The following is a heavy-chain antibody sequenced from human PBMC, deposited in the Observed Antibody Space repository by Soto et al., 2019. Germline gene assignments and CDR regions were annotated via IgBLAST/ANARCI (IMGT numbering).Heavy chain of an antibody. CDR1: GYTLTSYA. D-gene: IGHD1-7*01. V-gene: IGHV1-3*01. CDR2: INAGNGNT. J-gene: IGHJ3*02. CDR3: AIDNGSDLQKLELHAFDI. Sequence: ASVKDSCKASGYTLTSYAMHWVRQAPGQRLEWMGWINAGNGNTKNSQKFQGRVTITRDTSASTAYMELSSLRSEDTAVYYCAIDNGSDLQKLELHAFDIWGQGTMVTVSS.